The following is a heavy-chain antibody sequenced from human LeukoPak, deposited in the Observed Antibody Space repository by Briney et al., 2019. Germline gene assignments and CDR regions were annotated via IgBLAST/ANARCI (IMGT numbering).Heavy chain of an antibody. D-gene: IGHD5-12*01. Sequence: SETLSLTCNISGDSLVTSHWWHWVRQTPGKGLEWIGEIYHTGTTKYKSSLSSRVTISVDTSKNQFSLKLSSVTAADTAVYYCARHGYSGYEYVGWIFDYWGQGTLVTVSS. CDR3: ARHGYSGYEYVGWIFDY. CDR1: GDSLVTSHW. CDR2: IYHTGTT. J-gene: IGHJ4*02. V-gene: IGHV4-4*02.